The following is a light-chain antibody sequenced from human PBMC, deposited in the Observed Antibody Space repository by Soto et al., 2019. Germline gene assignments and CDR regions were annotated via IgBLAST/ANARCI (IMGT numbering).Light chain of an antibody. CDR3: QQYNDRPPIT. J-gene: IGKJ5*01. V-gene: IGKV3-15*01. CDR1: QSVDNN. CDR2: GSF. Sequence: EIVMTQSPVTLSVSPGESATLSCRASQSVDNNVAWYQQKPGQAPSLLIVGSFARATGIPARFSGSGSGSEFTLTISGLQSEDFAVYYCQQYNDRPPITFGQGTRLEIK.